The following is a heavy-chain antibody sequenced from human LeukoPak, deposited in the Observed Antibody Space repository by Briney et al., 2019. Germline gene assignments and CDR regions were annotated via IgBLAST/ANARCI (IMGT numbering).Heavy chain of an antibody. J-gene: IGHJ4*02. CDR1: GFTFSSYG. V-gene: IGHV3-30*02. D-gene: IGHD5-18*01. CDR3: ARIQLWTVSLDY. CDR2: IRYDGSNK. Sequence: GGSLRLSCAASGFTFSSYGMHWVRQAPGKGLEWVAFIRYDGSNKYYADSVKGRFTISRDNSKNTLYLQMNSLRAEDTAVYYCARIQLWTVSLDYWGQGTLVTVSS.